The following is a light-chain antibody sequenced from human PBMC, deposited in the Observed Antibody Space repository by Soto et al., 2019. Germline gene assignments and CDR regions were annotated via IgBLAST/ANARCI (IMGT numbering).Light chain of an antibody. Sequence: DIQMTQSPSTLSASVGDRVTITCRASQSISNWLAWYQQKPGKAPKLLIYDVSSLESGVPSRFSGSGSGTEFTLTISSLQPDDVATYYCQQSNSFWTFGQGTKVEIK. CDR1: QSISNW. V-gene: IGKV1-5*01. CDR3: QQSNSFWT. J-gene: IGKJ1*01. CDR2: DVS.